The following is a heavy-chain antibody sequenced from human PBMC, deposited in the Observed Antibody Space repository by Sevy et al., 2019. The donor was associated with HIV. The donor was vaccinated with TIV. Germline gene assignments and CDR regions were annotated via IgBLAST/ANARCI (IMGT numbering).Heavy chain of an antibody. D-gene: IGHD2-15*01. V-gene: IGHV3-30*02. CDR1: GFSFSSYG. J-gene: IGHJ4*02. Sequence: GGSLRLSCAASGFSFSSYGMHWVRQAPGKGLEWMSYIQYDGSNKDYADSVKGRFTISRDNSKNTLYLQMNSLRAEDTAVYYCVPSGGGHAGYWGQGTLVTVSS. CDR3: VPSGGGHAGY. CDR2: IQYDGSNK.